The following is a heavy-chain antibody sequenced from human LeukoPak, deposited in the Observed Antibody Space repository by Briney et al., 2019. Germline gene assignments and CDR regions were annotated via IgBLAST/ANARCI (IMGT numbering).Heavy chain of an antibody. D-gene: IGHD3-16*02. CDR3: ARQYDYVWGSYRTNYFDY. CDR2: IWYDGSNK. J-gene: IGHJ4*02. CDR1: GFTFSSYA. Sequence: PGRSLRLSCAASGFTFSSYAMHWVRQAPGKGLEWVAVIWYDGSNKYYADSVKGRFTISRDNSKNTLYLQMNSLRAEDTAVYYCARQYDYVWGSYRTNYFDYWGQGTLVTVSS. V-gene: IGHV3-33*08.